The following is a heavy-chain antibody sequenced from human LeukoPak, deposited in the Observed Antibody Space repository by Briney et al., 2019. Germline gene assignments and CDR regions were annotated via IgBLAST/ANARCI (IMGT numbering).Heavy chain of an antibody. CDR2: ISYDGSNK. CDR1: GFTFSSYG. J-gene: IGHJ4*02. CDR3: AKVGVLRYPRGLFDY. V-gene: IGHV3-30*18. D-gene: IGHD3-9*01. Sequence: GGSLRPSCAASGFTFSSYGMHWVRQAPGKGLEWVAVISYDGSNKYYADSVKGRSTISRDNSKNTLYLQMNSLRAEDTAVYYCAKVGVLRYPRGLFDYWGQGTLVTVSS.